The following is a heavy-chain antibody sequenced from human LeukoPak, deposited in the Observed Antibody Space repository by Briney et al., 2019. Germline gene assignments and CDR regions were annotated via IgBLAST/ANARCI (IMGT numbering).Heavy chain of an antibody. CDR3: ARDSDGWYWAFDF. Sequence: PSETLSLTCTVSGGSISSSSYYWGWIRQPPGKGLEWIGSIYYSGSTYYNPSLKSRVTISVDTSKNQFSLQLNSVTPEDTAVYYCARDSDGWYWAFDFWGQGTPVTVSS. J-gene: IGHJ4*02. CDR1: GGSISSSSYY. CDR2: IYYSGST. V-gene: IGHV4-39*02. D-gene: IGHD6-19*01.